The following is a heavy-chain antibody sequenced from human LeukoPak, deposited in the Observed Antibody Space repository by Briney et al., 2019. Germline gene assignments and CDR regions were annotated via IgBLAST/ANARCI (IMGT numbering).Heavy chain of an antibody. J-gene: IGHJ3*02. CDR1: GFTFSTYF. D-gene: IGHD3-10*01. V-gene: IGHV3-30-3*01. CDR3: ARERQDTIVHSGAFDI. CDR2: IASDGSHT. Sequence: PGGSLRLSCAASGFTFSTYFMHWVRQAPGKGLGWVAVIASDGSHTFYVESVKGRFTISRDNSKNTLYLQMNSLRAEDTAVYFCARERQDTIVHSGAFDIWGQGTMVTVSS.